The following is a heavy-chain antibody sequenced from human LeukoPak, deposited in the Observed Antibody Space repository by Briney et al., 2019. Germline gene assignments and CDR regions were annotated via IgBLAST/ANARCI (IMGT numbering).Heavy chain of an antibody. Sequence: GGSLRLSCAASGFTFSSYAMSWVRQAPGKGLEWVSGVTGSGGTTYHADSVKGRFTVSRDNSKNTLYLQMNSLRAEDTAVYYCANRYTSSTGGYYFDYWGQGTLVTVSS. J-gene: IGHJ4*02. CDR1: GFTFSSYA. CDR2: VTGSGGTT. V-gene: IGHV3-23*01. D-gene: IGHD6-6*01. CDR3: ANRYTSSTGGYYFDY.